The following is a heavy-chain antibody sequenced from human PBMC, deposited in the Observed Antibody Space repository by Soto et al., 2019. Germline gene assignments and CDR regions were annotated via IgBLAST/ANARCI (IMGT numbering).Heavy chain of an antibody. CDR3: VRDNIVRNMDLFDY. V-gene: IGHV6-1*01. Sequence: SQTLSLTCAISGDSVSSNSATWHWIRQSPSRGLEWLGRTYYRSQWYSDYATSVKSRITINPDTSKNQLSLQLQSVTPEDTAVYYCVRDNIVRNMDLFDYWGQGTQVTVPQ. J-gene: IGHJ4*02. CDR2: TYYRSQWYS. CDR1: GDSVSSNSAT. D-gene: IGHD5-12*01.